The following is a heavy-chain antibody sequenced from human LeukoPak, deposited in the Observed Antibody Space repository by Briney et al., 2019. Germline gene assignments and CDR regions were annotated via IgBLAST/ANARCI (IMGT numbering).Heavy chain of an antibody. Sequence: SETLSLTCTVSGGSISSYYWSWIRQPPGKGLEWIGYIYYSGSTNYNPSLKSRVTISVGTSKNQFSLKLSSVTAADTAVYYCARRRVADDGSYYDDYWGQGTLVTVSS. V-gene: IGHV4-59*01. CDR3: ARRRVADDGSYYDDY. CDR2: IYYSGST. J-gene: IGHJ4*02. CDR1: GGSISSYY. D-gene: IGHD1-26*01.